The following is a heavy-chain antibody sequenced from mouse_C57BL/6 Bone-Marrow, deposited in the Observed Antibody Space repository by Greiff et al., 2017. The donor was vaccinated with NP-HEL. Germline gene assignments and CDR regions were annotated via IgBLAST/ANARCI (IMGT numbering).Heavy chain of an antibody. Sequence: EVKVEESGGGLVQPGGSLSLSCAASGFTFTDYYMRWVRQPPGKALEWLGFIRNKANGYTTEYSASVKGRFTISRDNSQSILYLQMNALRAEDSATYYCARYGCYLAYWGQGTLVTVSA. D-gene: IGHD2-12*01. J-gene: IGHJ3*01. CDR2: IRNKANGYTT. CDR3: ARYGCYLAY. CDR1: GFTFTDYY. V-gene: IGHV7-3*01.